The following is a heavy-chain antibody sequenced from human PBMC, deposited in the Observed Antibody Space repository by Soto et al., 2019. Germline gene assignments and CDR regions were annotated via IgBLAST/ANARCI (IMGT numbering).Heavy chain of an antibody. J-gene: IGHJ4*02. CDR2: IYYSGST. D-gene: IGHD4-4*01. CDR3: ARHTTVTTRTFDY. V-gene: IGHV4-39*01. CDR1: CGSISSSSYY. Sequence: SETLSLTCTVSCGSISSSSYYWGWIRQPPGKGLEWIGSIYYSGSTYYNPSLKSRVTISVDTSKNQFSLKLSSVTAADTAVYYCARHTTVTTRTFDYWGQGTLVTVSS.